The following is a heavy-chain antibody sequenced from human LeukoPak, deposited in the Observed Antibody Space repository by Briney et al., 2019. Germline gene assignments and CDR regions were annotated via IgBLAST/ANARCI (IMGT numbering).Heavy chain of an antibody. V-gene: IGHV3-7*01. J-gene: IGHJ4*02. CDR1: GFTFSSYA. Sequence: AGGSLRLSCAASGFTFSSYAMSWVRQAPGKGLEWVANIKQDGSEKYYVDSVKGRFTTSRDNAKNSLYLQMNSLRAEDTAVYYCARGLSSSWYVNYWGQGTLVTVSS. D-gene: IGHD6-13*01. CDR2: IKQDGSEK. CDR3: ARGLSSSWYVNY.